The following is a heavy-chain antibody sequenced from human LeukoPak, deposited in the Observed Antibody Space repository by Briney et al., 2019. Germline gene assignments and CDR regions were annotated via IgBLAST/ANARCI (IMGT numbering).Heavy chain of an antibody. V-gene: IGHV3-7*01. Sequence: PGGSLRLSCAASGFTFSSYWMSWVRQAPGKGLEWLANIKQDGSEKYYVDSVKGRFTISRDNAKNSLYLQMNCLRAEDTAVCYCARDPGLSGFDYWGQGTLVTVSS. CDR2: IKQDGSEK. CDR1: GFTFSSYW. J-gene: IGHJ4*02. CDR3: ARDPGLSGFDY. D-gene: IGHD6-19*01.